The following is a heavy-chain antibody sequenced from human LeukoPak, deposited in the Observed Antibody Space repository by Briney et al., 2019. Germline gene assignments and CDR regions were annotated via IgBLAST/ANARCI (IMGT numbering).Heavy chain of an antibody. Sequence: SVTVSCTASGGTFSSYAISWVRQAPGQGLEWMGGIIPIFGTANYAQKFQGRVTITADESTSTAYMELSSLRSEDTAVYYCARVYCSGGSCYPHWGQGTLVTVSS. CDR3: ARVYCSGGSCYPH. J-gene: IGHJ4*02. D-gene: IGHD2-15*01. CDR1: GGTFSSYA. V-gene: IGHV1-69*13. CDR2: IIPIFGTA.